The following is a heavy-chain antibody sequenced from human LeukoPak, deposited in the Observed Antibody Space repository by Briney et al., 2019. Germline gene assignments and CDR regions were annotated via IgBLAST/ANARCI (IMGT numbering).Heavy chain of an antibody. CDR2: ISGSGGST. CDR1: GFTFSSYA. CDR3: AKVVGRLPAKWIDY. J-gene: IGHJ4*02. Sequence: GGSLRLSCAAPGFTFSSYAMSWVRQAPGKGLEWVSAISGSGGSTYYADSVKGRFTISRDNSKNTLYLQMNSLRAEDTAVYYCAKVVGRLPAKWIDYWGQGTLVTVSS. V-gene: IGHV3-23*01. D-gene: IGHD2-2*01.